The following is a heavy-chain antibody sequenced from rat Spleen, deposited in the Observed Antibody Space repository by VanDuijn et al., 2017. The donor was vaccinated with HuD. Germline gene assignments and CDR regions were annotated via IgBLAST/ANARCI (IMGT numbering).Heavy chain of an antibody. Sequence: EVQLVESGGGLVQPGRSLKLSCVASGFTFSNYNMAWVRQAPTKGLEWVASISSGGGGTYYLDSVKGRFTISRNNAKSTLYLQVDSLRSEDTAIYYCARQGYLRDWYFDFWGPGTMVTVSS. CDR1: GFTFSNYN. CDR2: ISSGGGGT. D-gene: IGHD2-7*01. CDR3: ARQGYLRDWYFDF. J-gene: IGHJ1*01. V-gene: IGHV5S23*01.